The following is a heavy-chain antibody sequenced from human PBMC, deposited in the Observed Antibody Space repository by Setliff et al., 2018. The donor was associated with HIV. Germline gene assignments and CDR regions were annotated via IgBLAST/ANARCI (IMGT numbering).Heavy chain of an antibody. J-gene: IGHJ4*02. CDR3: GGDCYVFDY. Sequence: GASVKVSCKASGYTFTGYFIHLLRQAPGQGLEWMGRINPNSGDTNYAQKFQGRVTMTRDTSITTAYMDLSRLTSDDTAVYYCGGDCYVFDYWGQGTLVTVSS. CDR2: INPNSGDT. D-gene: IGHD2-21*01. CDR1: GYTFTGYF. V-gene: IGHV1-2*06.